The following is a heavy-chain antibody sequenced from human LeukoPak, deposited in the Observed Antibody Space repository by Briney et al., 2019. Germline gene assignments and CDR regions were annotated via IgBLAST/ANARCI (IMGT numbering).Heavy chain of an antibody. D-gene: IGHD5-18*01. Sequence: GASVKVSCKASGYTFTGYYMHWVRQAPGQGLEWMGWINPNSGGTNYVQKFQGRVTMTRDTSISTAYMELSRLRSDDTAVYYCARDKSDTAMVTPFDYWGQGTLVTVSS. CDR1: GYTFTGYY. V-gene: IGHV1-2*02. CDR2: INPNSGGT. J-gene: IGHJ4*02. CDR3: ARDKSDTAMVTPFDY.